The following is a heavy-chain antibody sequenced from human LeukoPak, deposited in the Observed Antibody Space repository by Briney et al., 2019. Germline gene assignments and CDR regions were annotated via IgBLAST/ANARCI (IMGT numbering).Heavy chain of an antibody. CDR3: ARHYDFIPVV. Sequence: PSETLSLTCTVSGGSISSSSYYSGWIRQPPGKGLEWIGSIYYSGSTYYNPSLKSRVTISVDTSKNQFSLKLSSVTAADTAVYYCARHYDFIPVVWGKGTTVTVSS. CDR1: GGSISSSSYY. V-gene: IGHV4-39*01. J-gene: IGHJ6*04. CDR2: IYYSGST. D-gene: IGHD3-3*01.